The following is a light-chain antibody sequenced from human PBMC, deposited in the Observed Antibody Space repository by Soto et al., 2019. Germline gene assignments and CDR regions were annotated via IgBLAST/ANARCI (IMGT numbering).Light chain of an antibody. CDR1: QDISKD. CDR2: AAS. V-gene: IGKV1-27*01. CDR3: QKYNVSPWA. Sequence: DIQMTQSPSSLSASIGDRVTITCRASQDISKDLAWYQQKPGKVPKLLIYAASTLQSGFPSRFSGSGSGTDFPLTISSLQPEDVATYYCQKYNVSPWAFGQGYKVEIK. J-gene: IGKJ1*01.